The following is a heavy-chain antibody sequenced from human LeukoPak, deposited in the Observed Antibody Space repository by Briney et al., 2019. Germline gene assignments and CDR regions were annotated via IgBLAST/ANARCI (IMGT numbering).Heavy chain of an antibody. CDR1: GFTFSNYS. CDR2: ISTSSSYI. CDR3: ARGQQLVNYYMDV. Sequence: PGGSLRLSCAASGFTFSNYSMNWVRQAPGKGLEWVSSISTSSSYIYYADSVRGRFTISRDNAKNSLYLQMNSLRAEDTAVYYCARGQQLVNYYMDVWGKGTTVTVSS. V-gene: IGHV3-21*01. D-gene: IGHD6-13*01. J-gene: IGHJ6*03.